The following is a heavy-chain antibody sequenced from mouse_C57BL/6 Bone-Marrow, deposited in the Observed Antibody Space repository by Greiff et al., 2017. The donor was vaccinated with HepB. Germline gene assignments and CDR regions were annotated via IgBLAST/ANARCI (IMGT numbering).Heavy chain of an antibody. CDR2: IDPENGDT. Sequence: EVQLQQSGAELVRPGASVKLSCTASGFNIKDDYMHWVKQRPEQGLEWIGWIDPENGDTEYASKFQGKATITADTSSNTAYLHLSSLTSEDTAVYCCTGSSPYYCGYGGHGTTLTVSS. V-gene: IGHV14-4*01. CDR1: GFNIKDDY. CDR3: TGSSPYYCGY. D-gene: IGHD1-1*01. J-gene: IGHJ2*01.